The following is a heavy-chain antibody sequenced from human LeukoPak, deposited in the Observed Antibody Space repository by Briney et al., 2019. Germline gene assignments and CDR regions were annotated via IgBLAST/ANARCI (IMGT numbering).Heavy chain of an antibody. CDR2: ISGSGGST. J-gene: IGHJ4*02. V-gene: IGHV3-23*01. CDR3: AKGSGWYV. Sequence: GGSLRLSCAASGFTFSSSSMSWVRQAPGKGLEWVSVISGSGGSTGYADSVKGRFTISRDNSKNTLYLQMNSLRAEDTAVYYCAKGSGWYVWGQGTLVTVSS. CDR1: GFTFSSSS. D-gene: IGHD6-19*01.